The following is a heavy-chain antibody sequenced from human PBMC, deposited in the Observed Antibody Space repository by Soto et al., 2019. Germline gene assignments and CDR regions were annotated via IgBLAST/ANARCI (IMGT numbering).Heavy chain of an antibody. Sequence: PGESLKISCKGSGYSFTSYWLSWVRQMPGKGLEWMVRIDPSDSYTNYSPSFQGHVTISADKSISTAYLQWSSLKASDTAMYYCARHAIAVGYYYGMDVWGQGTTVTVSS. J-gene: IGHJ6*02. CDR3: ARHAIAVGYYYGMDV. V-gene: IGHV5-10-1*01. CDR2: IDPSDSYT. CDR1: GYSFTSYW. D-gene: IGHD6-19*01.